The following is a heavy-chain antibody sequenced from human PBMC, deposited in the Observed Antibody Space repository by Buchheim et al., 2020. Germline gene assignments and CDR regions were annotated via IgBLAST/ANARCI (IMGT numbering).Heavy chain of an antibody. Sequence: QVQLQESGPGLVRPLETLSLTCTVSGGSISPYYWSWIRQSPGKRLEWIGYVDYSGSAYYNPSLESRLSISVDTSRNRVSLKVISVTAADTAIYYCARVPRAIYGGRFYFHGMDVWGQGTT. V-gene: IGHV4-59*01. D-gene: IGHD3-3*01. J-gene: IGHJ6*02. CDR3: ARVPRAIYGGRFYFHGMDV. CDR2: VDYSGSA. CDR1: GGSISPYY.